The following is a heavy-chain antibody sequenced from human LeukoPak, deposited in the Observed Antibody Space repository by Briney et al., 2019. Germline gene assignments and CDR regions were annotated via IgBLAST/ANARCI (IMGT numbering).Heavy chain of an antibody. CDR3: ARLVEMATILDY. V-gene: IGHV4-59*01. Sequence: SETLSLTCTVSGVSISSYYWSWVRQPPGKGLEWLGYIYYSGSTNYNPSLKSRGTISVDTSKNQFSLKLSSVTAADTAVYYCARLVEMATILDYWGQGTLVTVSS. J-gene: IGHJ4*02. D-gene: IGHD5-24*01. CDR2: IYYSGST. CDR1: GVSISSYY.